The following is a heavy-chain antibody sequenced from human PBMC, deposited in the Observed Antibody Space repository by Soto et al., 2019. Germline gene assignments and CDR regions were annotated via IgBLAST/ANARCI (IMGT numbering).Heavy chain of an antibody. CDR3: ARDQLYGANWFDP. J-gene: IGHJ5*02. D-gene: IGHD4-17*01. V-gene: IGHV3-11*06. CDR1: GFTFSDYY. Sequence: QVQLVESGGGLVKPGGSLRLSCAASGFTFSDYYMSWIRQAPGKGLEWVSYISSSSSYTNYADSVNGRFTISRDNAKNSLYLQMNSLRAEDTAVYYCARDQLYGANWFDPWGQGTLVTVSS. CDR2: ISSSSSYT.